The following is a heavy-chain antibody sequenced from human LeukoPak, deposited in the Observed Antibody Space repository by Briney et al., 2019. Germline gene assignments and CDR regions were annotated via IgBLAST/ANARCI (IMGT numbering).Heavy chain of an antibody. J-gene: IGHJ4*02. CDR1: GGSTYGFY. D-gene: IGHD4-23*01. CDR2: VSDSGDA. V-gene: IGHV4-59*01. Sequence: SETLSLTCTVSGGSTYGFYWSWIRQPPGKGLEWIGFVSDSGDAVYNPSLKSRVTISVDTSKKQVSLNLTSVTAADTAVYYCARGLGYRGYGGNFDYWGQGTLVTVSS. CDR3: ARGLGYRGYGGNFDY.